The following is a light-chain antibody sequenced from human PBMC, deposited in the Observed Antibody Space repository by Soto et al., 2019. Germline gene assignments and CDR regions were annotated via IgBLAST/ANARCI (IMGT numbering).Light chain of an antibody. V-gene: IGLV6-57*04. J-gene: IGLJ2*01. CDR1: SGSIASNY. Sequence: NFMLTQPHSVSESPGKTVTISCTRSSGSIASNYVQWYQQRPGSAPTTVIYEDNQRPSGVPDRFSGSIDSSSNSASLTISGLKTEDEADYYFQSYDSSIVFGGGTKLTGL. CDR3: QSYDSSIV. CDR2: EDN.